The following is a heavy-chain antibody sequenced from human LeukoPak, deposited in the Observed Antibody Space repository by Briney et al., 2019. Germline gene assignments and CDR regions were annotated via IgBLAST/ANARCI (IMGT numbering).Heavy chain of an antibody. D-gene: IGHD3-22*01. CDR1: GYTLTELS. CDR3: ATAGHSSGYLLPLDY. CDR2: FDPEDGET. J-gene: IGHJ4*02. V-gene: IGHV1-24*01. Sequence: ASVKVSCKVSGYTLTELSMHWVRQAPGNGLEWMGGFDPEDGETIYAQKFQGRVTMTEDTSTDTAYMELSSLRSEDTAVYYCATAGHSSGYLLPLDYWGQGTLVTVSS.